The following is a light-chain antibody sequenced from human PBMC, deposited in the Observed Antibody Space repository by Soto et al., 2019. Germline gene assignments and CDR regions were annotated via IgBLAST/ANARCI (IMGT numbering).Light chain of an antibody. J-gene: IGKJ2*03. CDR3: MEGYNWPPYS. V-gene: IGKV2-30*01. CDR1: QSLVYRDGNTY. Sequence: VVLTQSPLSLPVTLGQPASISCRSSQSLVYRDGNTYLNWFQQRPGQSPRRPIYKVSDRDSGVPNRFSGSGAGTDFPMKISQVEGEDVGVYLWMEGYNWPPYSFGQGTKLEIK. CDR2: KVS.